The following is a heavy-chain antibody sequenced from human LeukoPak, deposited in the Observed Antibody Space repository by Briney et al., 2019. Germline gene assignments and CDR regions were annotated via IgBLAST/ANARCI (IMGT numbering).Heavy chain of an antibody. Sequence: GGSLRLSCAASGFTFSSYWMHWVRQAPGKGLEWVSAISGSGGSTYYADSVKGRFTISRDNSKNTLYLQMNSLRAEDTAVYYCATFIQNHAHIVATDYWGQGTLVTVSS. J-gene: IGHJ4*02. CDR3: ATFIQNHAHIVATDY. CDR2: ISGSGGST. V-gene: IGHV3-23*01. D-gene: IGHD5-12*01. CDR1: GFTFSSYW.